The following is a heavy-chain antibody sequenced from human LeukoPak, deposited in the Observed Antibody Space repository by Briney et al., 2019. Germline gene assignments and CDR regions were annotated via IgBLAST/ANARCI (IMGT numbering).Heavy chain of an antibody. D-gene: IGHD3-10*01. CDR1: GGSISPYY. CDR2: VYYSGST. CDR3: ARGGGSGRGNWFDP. Sequence: NASETLSLTCTVSGGSISPYYWSGIRQPPGKGLEWIGYVYYSGSTNYNPSLKSRVTISVDTSKSQFPLKLTSVTAADTAVYYCARGGGSGRGNWFDPWGQGSLVIVSS. V-gene: IGHV4-59*01. J-gene: IGHJ5*02.